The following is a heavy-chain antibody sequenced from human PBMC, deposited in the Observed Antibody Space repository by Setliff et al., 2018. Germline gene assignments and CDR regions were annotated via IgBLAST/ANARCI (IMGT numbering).Heavy chain of an antibody. CDR1: GFTFSSYE. Sequence: GGSLRLSCAASGFTFSSYEMNWVRQAPGKGLEWVSYISSSGSTIFYADSVKGRFTISRDNAKNSLYLQMNSLRAEDTAVYYCARNGDVDTGFLGYYYYYYMDVWGKGTTVTVSS. CDR3: ARNGDVDTGFLGYYYYYYMDV. CDR2: ISSSGSTI. D-gene: IGHD5-18*01. V-gene: IGHV3-48*03. J-gene: IGHJ6*03.